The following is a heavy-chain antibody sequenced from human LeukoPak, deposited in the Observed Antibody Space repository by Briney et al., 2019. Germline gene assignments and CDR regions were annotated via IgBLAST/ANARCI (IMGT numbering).Heavy chain of an antibody. CDR2: IGTAGDT. J-gene: IGHJ4*02. CDR1: GFTFTNHA. Sequence: GGSLRLSCAASGFTFTNHAMHWVRQGTGKGLEWVSAIGTAGDTFYPGSVKGRFTISRENAKKSLYPQMNSLRAEDTAVYYCVRQKESHGNFDYWGQGTLVTVSS. CDR3: VRQKESHGNFDY. D-gene: IGHD1-26*01. V-gene: IGHV3-13*01.